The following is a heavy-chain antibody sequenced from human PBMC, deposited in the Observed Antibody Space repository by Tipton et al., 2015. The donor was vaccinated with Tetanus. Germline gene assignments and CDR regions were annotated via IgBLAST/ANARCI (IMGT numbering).Heavy chain of an antibody. V-gene: IGHV4-31*03. CDR3: ARDQGGGRVVRLNWLDP. J-gene: IGHJ5*02. CDR1: GDSISRGGYF. D-gene: IGHD6-6*01. CDR2: IYYNGDT. Sequence: TLSLTCTVSGDSISRGGYFLKWIPQRPGKGPGGVGYIYYNGDTYYNPSLKSRVSMSVDTSKNQFSLNLTSVTAADTAVYYCARDQGGGRVVRLNWLDPWGQGTLVTVSS.